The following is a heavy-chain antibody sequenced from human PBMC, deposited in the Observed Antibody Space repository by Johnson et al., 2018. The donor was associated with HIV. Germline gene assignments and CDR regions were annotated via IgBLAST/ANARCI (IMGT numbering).Heavy chain of an antibody. V-gene: IGHV3-30*03. D-gene: IGHD5-12*01. CDR1: GFTFSSYG. Sequence: QMLLVESGGGVVQPGRSLRLSCAASGFTFSSYGMHWVRQAPGKGLEWVAVISYDGSNKYYVDSVKGRFTISRDNAKNSLYLQMNSLRAEDTAVYYCAREAGGGYDSDAFDIWGQGTMVTVSS. J-gene: IGHJ3*02. CDR3: AREAGGGYDSDAFDI. CDR2: ISYDGSNK.